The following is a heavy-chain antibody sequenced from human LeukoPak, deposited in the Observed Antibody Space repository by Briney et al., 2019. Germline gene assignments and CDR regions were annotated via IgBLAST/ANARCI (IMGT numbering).Heavy chain of an antibody. CDR1: GFTFSSHG. J-gene: IGHJ4*02. D-gene: IGHD3-10*01. CDR3: AKVRFGVTARYYFDH. Sequence: GGSLRLSCAASGFTFSSHGMNWVRQAPGKGLEWVSGISPSGGITYYADSVKGRFTISRDNSKNTLYLQMNSLRAEDTAVYYCAKVRFGVTARYYFDHWGQGTLVTVSS. V-gene: IGHV3-23*01. CDR2: ISPSGGIT.